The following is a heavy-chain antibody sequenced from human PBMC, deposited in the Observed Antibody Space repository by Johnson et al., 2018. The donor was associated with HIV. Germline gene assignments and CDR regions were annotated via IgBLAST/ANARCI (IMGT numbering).Heavy chain of an antibody. V-gene: IGHV3-23*04. J-gene: IGHJ3*01. D-gene: IGHD2-15*01. CDR1: GFTFSNYA. Sequence: VQLVESGGGVVQPGRSLRLSCAASGFTFSNYAMTWVRQSPGKGLVWVSTISVSGDSTYYADSVKGRFTISREKSKNTLYVQMNILRVEDTAVYYCARDLGRPDAFDVWGQGTMVTVSS. CDR2: ISVSGDST. CDR3: ARDLGRPDAFDV.